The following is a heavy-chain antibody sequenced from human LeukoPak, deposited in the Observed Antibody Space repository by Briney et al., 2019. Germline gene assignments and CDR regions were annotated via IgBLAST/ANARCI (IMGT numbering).Heavy chain of an antibody. CDR2: ISYSGST. V-gene: IGHV4-59*01. CDR1: GGSISSYY. D-gene: IGHD3-22*01. CDR3: ARERTSGYSYYFDY. J-gene: IGHJ4*02. Sequence: SEALSLTCTVAGGSISSYYWSWIRQPPEKGLEWIGYISYSGSTNYDPSLKSRVTISVDTSKNQFSLKLSSVTAADTAVYYCARERTSGYSYYFDYWGQGTLVTVSS.